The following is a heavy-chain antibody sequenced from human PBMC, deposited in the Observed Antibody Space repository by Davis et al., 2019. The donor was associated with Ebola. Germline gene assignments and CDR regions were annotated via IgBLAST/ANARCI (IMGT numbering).Heavy chain of an antibody. CDR2: INAGNGNT. J-gene: IGHJ4*02. V-gene: IGHV1-3*01. D-gene: IGHD6-13*01. Sequence: AASVKVSCKASGYTFTSYAMHWVRQAPGQRLEWMGWINAGNGNTKYSQKFQGRVTITRDTSASTSYMELSSLRSEDTAVYYCARGGILAAAGFDYWGQGTLVTVSS. CDR1: GYTFTSYA. CDR3: ARGGILAAAGFDY.